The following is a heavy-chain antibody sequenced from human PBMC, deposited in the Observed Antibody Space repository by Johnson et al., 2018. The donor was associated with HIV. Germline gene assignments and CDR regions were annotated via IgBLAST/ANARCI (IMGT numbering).Heavy chain of an antibody. CDR2: IFSGGST. V-gene: IGHV3-66*01. D-gene: IGHD4-17*01. CDR3: ARVLGDYAYHI. J-gene: IGHJ3*02. CDR1: GLTVSGNY. Sequence: VQLVESGGGLVQPGGSLRLSCAASGLTVSGNYMTWVRQAPGKGLEWVSVIFSGGSTYYAGSVHGRFTISRDNAKNSLYLQMNSLRVEDTAVYYCARVLGDYAYHIWGQGTMVTVSS.